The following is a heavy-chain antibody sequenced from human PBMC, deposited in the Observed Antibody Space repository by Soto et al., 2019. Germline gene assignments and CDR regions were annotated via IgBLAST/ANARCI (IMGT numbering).Heavy chain of an antibody. V-gene: IGHV4-39*01. CDR2: IYVTGNT. D-gene: IGHD6-13*01. CDR3: RSSSRYSTDV. Sequence: QLKLQESGPGLVKPSETLSLSCTVSGGSITSSFYWGWIRQPPGKGLEWVGSIYVTGNTYYNPSLKGRVTISADTSKYQFSLNLISVTAADTAVYYCRSSSRYSTDVWGPGARVTVSS. CDR1: GGSITSSFY. J-gene: IGHJ6*02.